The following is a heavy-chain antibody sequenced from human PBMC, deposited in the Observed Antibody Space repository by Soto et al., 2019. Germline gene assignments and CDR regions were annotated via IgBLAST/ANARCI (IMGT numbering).Heavy chain of an antibody. D-gene: IGHD3-9*01. CDR3: AILLPVLRYFDWLSRTTYNRFDP. V-gene: IGHV4-34*01. CDR2: INHSGST. Sequence: SETLSLTGAVYGGSFSGYYWSWIRQPPGKGLEWIGEINHSGSTNYNPSLKGRVTISVDTSKNQFSLKLSSVTAADTAVYYCAILLPVLRYFDWLSRTTYNRFDPWGQGTLVPVSS. CDR1: GGSFSGYY. J-gene: IGHJ5*02.